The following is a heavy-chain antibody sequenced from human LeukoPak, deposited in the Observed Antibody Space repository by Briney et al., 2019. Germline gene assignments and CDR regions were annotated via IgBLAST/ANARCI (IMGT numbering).Heavy chain of an antibody. CDR1: GGTFSSYA. V-gene: IGHV1-69*13. D-gene: IGHD3-22*01. CDR2: IIPIFGTA. Sequence: ASVKVSCKASGGTFSSYAISWVRQAPGQGLEWIGGIIPIFGTANYAQKFQGRVTITADESTSTAYMELRSLRSDDTAVYYCARVELYYYDSSGYYLNFDYWGQGTLVTVSS. J-gene: IGHJ4*02. CDR3: ARVELYYYDSSGYYLNFDY.